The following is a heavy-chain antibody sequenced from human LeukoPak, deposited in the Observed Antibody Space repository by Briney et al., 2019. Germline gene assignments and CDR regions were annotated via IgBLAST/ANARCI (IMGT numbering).Heavy chain of an antibody. Sequence: ASVKVSCKASGYTFTSYYMHWVRQAPGQGLEWMGIINPSGGSTSYAQEFQGRVTMTRDTSTSTVYMELSSLRSEDTAVYYCATHCSSTSCPFDAFDIWGQGTMVTVSS. J-gene: IGHJ3*02. CDR3: ATHCSSTSCPFDAFDI. V-gene: IGHV1-46*01. CDR2: INPSGGST. D-gene: IGHD2-2*01. CDR1: GYTFTSYY.